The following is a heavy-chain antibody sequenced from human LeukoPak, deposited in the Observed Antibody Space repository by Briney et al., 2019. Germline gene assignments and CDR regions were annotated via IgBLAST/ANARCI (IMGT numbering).Heavy chain of an antibody. J-gene: IGHJ2*01. CDR1: GFTFSSYA. D-gene: IGHD2-21*01. V-gene: IGHV3-30-3*01. CDR3: AKDIWCGGDCYPGNWYFDL. Sequence: GRSLRLSCAASGFTFSSYAMHWVRQAPGKGLEWVAVISYDGSNKYYADSVKGRFTISRDNSKNTLYLQMNSLRAEDTAVYYCAKDIWCGGDCYPGNWYFDLWGRGTLVTVSS. CDR2: ISYDGSNK.